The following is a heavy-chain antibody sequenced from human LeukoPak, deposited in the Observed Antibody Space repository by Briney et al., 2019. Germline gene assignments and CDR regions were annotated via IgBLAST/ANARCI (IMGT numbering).Heavy chain of an antibody. D-gene: IGHD1-26*01. CDR1: GFTFSNYW. V-gene: IGHV3-7*01. CDR3: ARQSGTYSYGMDV. J-gene: IGHJ6*02. CDR2: IKQDGSAK. Sequence: GGSLRLSCAVSGFTFSNYWMTWVRQAPGKGLEWVANIKQDGSAKYYVDSVKGQFSIARDNAENSLFLQMNSLRAEDTAVYYCARQSGTYSYGMDVWGQGTTVTVFS.